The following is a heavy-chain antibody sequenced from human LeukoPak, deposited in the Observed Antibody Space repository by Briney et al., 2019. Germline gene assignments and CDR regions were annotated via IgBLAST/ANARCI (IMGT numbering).Heavy chain of an antibody. D-gene: IGHD7-27*01. CDR1: GFAFSTYA. CDR2: ISTSGRAT. J-gene: IGHJ4*02. V-gene: IGHV3-23*01. CDR3: ATIGDRRTGELYRIDY. Sequence: GGSLRLSCAASGFAFSTYAMTWVRQAPEKGLQWVSTISTSGRATYYADSVKGRFTISRDNSKNTLYLQMNSLRAEDAAIYYCATIGDRRTGELYRIDYWGQGTLVTVSS.